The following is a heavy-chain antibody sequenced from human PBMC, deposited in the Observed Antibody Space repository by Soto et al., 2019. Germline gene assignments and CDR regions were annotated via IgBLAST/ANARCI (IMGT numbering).Heavy chain of an antibody. CDR3: TFPGHLGELSHDDAFDI. CDR1: GFTFSSYA. V-gene: IGHV3-23*01. Sequence: GGSLRLSCAASGFTFSSYAMSWVRQAPGKGLEWVSAISGSGGSTYYADSVKGRFTISRDNSKNTLYLQMNSLRAEDTAVYYCTFPGHLGELSHDDAFDIWGQGTMVTVSS. CDR2: ISGSGGST. D-gene: IGHD3-16*02. J-gene: IGHJ3*02.